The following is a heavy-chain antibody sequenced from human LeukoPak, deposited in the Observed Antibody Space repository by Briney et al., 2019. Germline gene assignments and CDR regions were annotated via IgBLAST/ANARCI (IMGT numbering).Heavy chain of an antibody. CDR3: ARTPGDNFDY. V-gene: IGHV4-59*01. D-gene: IGHD3-9*01. Sequence: SETLSLTCTVSGGSISSYYWSWIRQPPGKGLEWIGYIYYSGSTNYNPSLKSRVTISVDTSKSQFSLKLSSVTAADTAVYYCARTPGDNFDYWGQGTLVTVSS. J-gene: IGHJ4*02. CDR2: IYYSGST. CDR1: GGSISSYY.